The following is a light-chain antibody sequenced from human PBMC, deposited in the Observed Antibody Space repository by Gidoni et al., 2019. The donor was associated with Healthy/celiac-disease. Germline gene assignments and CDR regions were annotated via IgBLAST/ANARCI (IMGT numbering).Light chain of an antibody. CDR2: WAS. CDR1: QSVLDSSKHKHY. J-gene: IGKJ2*01. V-gene: IGKV4-1*01. CDR3: QQYYVTYT. Sequence: DIVMTQSPDYLAVSLGERATINCKSSQSVLDSSKHKHYLSWYQHKPGHPPKLLIYWASTRDSGVPDRFSGSGSGTDFSLIIIRLQAVAVAFYYCQQYYVTYTFGPGTKLEIK.